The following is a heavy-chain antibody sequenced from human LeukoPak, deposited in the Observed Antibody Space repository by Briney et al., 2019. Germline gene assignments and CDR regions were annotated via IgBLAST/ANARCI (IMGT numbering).Heavy chain of an antibody. V-gene: IGHV1-2*02. CDR3: ARDGVYSYDFDAFDV. CDR1: GYTFIPYY. Sequence: ASVAVSCKASGYTFIPYYIHWVRQVPGQGLEWMGWISPKDGVTHYAQTFQGRVTMTRDTSIDTAYMKLSSLTSDDTAVYYCARDGVYSYDFDAFDVWGQGTMVTVSS. J-gene: IGHJ3*01. CDR2: ISPKDGVT. D-gene: IGHD5-18*01.